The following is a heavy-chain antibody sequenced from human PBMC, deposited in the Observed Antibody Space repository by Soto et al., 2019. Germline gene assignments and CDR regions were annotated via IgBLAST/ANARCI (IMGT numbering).Heavy chain of an antibody. D-gene: IGHD3-22*01. V-gene: IGHV3-30*03. CDR1: GFTFSSYG. CDR3: ARGSSGYSLDY. J-gene: IGHJ4*02. CDR2: ISYDGSNK. Sequence: QVQLVESGGGVVQPGRSLRLSCAASGFTFSSYGMHWVRQAPGKGLEWVAVISYDGSNKYYADSVKGRFTISRDNSKNTLYLQMNSLRAEDTAVYYCARGSSGYSLDYWGQGTLVTVSS.